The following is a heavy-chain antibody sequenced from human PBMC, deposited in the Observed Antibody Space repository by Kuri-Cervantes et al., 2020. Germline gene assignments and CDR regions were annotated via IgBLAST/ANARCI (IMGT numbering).Heavy chain of an antibody. V-gene: IGHV1-2*02. CDR3: AREGAVAVQGDNNWFDP. CDR1: GDTFTGYY. CDR2: INPNSGGK. D-gene: IGHD6-19*01. J-gene: IGHJ5*02. Sequence: ASVKVSCKASGDTFTGYYRHWVRQAPGQGLEWMGWINPNSGGKNYAQKFQGRGTMTRDTSISTAYMELSRLRSDDTAVYYCAREGAVAVQGDNNWFDPWGQGTLVTVSS.